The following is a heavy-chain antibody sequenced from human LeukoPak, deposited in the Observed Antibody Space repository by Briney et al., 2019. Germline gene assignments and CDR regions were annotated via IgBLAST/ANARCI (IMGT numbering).Heavy chain of an antibody. Sequence: ASVKVSCKASGYTFTGYNMHWVRQAPGQGLEWMGRINPNSGGTNYAQRFQGRVTMTRDTSISTAYMELSRLRSDDTAVYHCARVEYCGGDCNFDYWGQGTLVTVSS. V-gene: IGHV1-2*06. CDR3: ARVEYCGGDCNFDY. D-gene: IGHD2-21*02. CDR2: INPNSGGT. CDR1: GYTFTGYN. J-gene: IGHJ4*02.